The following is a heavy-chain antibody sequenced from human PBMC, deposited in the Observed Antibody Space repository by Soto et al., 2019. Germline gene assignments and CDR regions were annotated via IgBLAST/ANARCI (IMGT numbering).Heavy chain of an antibody. V-gene: IGHV3-53*02. CDR2: IHTGGKT. CDR1: GFTVTRNY. CDR3: ATGGSKRVRGAIVEVFHLEF. J-gene: IGHJ4*02. D-gene: IGHD3-10*01. Sequence: ELQLVESGGGLIQPGGSLRLSCAASGFTVTRNYMTWVRLAPGKGLECVSTIHTGGKTFYTDSVKGRFIVSRDASKNTVYLQMNTLSVEDTAVYYCATGGSKRVRGAIVEVFHLEFWGRGTVVTVSS.